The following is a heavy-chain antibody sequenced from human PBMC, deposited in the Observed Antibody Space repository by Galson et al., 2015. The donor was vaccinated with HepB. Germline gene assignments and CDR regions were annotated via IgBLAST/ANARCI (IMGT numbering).Heavy chain of an antibody. Sequence: SVKVSCKASGYTFTSYAMHWVRQAPGQRLGWMGWINAGNGNTKYSQKFQGRVTITRDTSASTAYMELSSLRSEDTAVYYCAREGGYELAVAGLDYWGQGTLVTVSS. CDR2: INAGNGNT. CDR3: AREGGYELAVAGLDY. CDR1: GYTFTSYA. V-gene: IGHV1-3*01. J-gene: IGHJ4*02. D-gene: IGHD6-19*01.